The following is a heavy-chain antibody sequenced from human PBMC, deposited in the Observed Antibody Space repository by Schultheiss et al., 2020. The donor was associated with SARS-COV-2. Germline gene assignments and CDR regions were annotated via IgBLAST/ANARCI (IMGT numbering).Heavy chain of an antibody. J-gene: IGHJ3*02. V-gene: IGHV3-21*01. CDR1: GFTFSSYA. CDR2: ISSSSSYI. Sequence: GGSLRLSCAASGFTFSSYAMSWVRQAPGKGLEWVSSISSSSSYIYYADSVKGRFTISRDNAKNSLYLQMNSLRAEDTAVYYCARDPEMATTKGDAFDIWGQGTMVTVSS. CDR3: ARDPEMATTKGDAFDI. D-gene: IGHD5-24*01.